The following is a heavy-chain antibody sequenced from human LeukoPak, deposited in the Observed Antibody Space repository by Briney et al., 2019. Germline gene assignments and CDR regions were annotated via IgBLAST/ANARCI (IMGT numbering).Heavy chain of an antibody. J-gene: IGHJ6*03. D-gene: IGHD2-15*01. Sequence: SETLSLTCTVSGDFITAYYWSWIRQPPGKGLEWIGYVYYSGSTEYNPSLRSRVTISLEMSKHQFSLKLSSVTAADTAVYYCARRSPNRSHYIHAYYYYYYMDVWGKGTTVTVSS. CDR1: GDFITAYY. V-gene: IGHV4-59*12. CDR2: VYYSGST. CDR3: ARRSPNRSHYIHAYYYYYYMDV.